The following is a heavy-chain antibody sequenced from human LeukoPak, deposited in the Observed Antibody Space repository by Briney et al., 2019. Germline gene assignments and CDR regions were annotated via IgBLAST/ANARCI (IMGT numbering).Heavy chain of an antibody. J-gene: IGHJ4*02. D-gene: IGHD3-3*01. CDR3: ARVADDFWSGSQYYFDY. CDR1: GGSISSYY. V-gene: IGHV4-59*01. CDR2: IYYSGST. Sequence: PSETLSLTCTVSGGSISSYYWSWIRQPPGKGLEWIGYIYYSGSTNYNPSLKSRVTISVDTSKNQFSLKLSSVTAADTAVYYYARVADDFWSGSQYYFDYWGQGTLVTVSS.